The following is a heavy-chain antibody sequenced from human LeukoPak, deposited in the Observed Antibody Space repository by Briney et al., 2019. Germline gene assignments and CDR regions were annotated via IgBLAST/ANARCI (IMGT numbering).Heavy chain of an antibody. Sequence: GGSLRLSCAASGFTFSSVWMSWVRQAPGKGLEWVAVIWYDGSNKYYADSVKGRFTISRDNSKNTLYLQMNSLRAEDTAVYYCARGRGYSSSWYFDYWGQGTLVTVSS. CDR2: IWYDGSNK. V-gene: IGHV3-33*08. CDR1: GFTFSSVW. CDR3: ARGRGYSSSWYFDY. J-gene: IGHJ4*02. D-gene: IGHD6-13*01.